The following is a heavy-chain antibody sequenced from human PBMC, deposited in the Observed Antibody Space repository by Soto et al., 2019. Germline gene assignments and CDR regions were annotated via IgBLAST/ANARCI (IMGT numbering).Heavy chain of an antibody. CDR2: ISNRGRT. CDR1: GDVISSVSHY. CDR3: AREENTYGSTDF. J-gene: IGHJ4*02. Sequence: QVQLQETGPGLVKPSQTLSLTCAVSGDVISSVSHYWTWIRQRPGRGLEWMGYISNRGRTIFNPSLKSRVSMSVDTSKSQFSLRLTSVTVADTAVYYCAREENTYGSTDFWGQGTLVTVAS. D-gene: IGHD2-2*03. V-gene: IGHV4-31*11.